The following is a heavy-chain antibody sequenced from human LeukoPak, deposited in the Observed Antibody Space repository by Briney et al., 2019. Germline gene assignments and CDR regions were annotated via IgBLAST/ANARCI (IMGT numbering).Heavy chain of an antibody. Sequence: GASVKVSCKASGYTFTSYYMHWVRQAPGQGLEWMGIINPSGGSTSYAQKFQGRVTMTRDTSTSTVYMELSSLRSEDTAVYYCATLRYAAVAGIDLPTDYWGQGTLVTVSS. CDR1: GYTFTSYY. V-gene: IGHV1-46*01. J-gene: IGHJ4*02. CDR2: INPSGGST. CDR3: ATLRYAAVAGIDLPTDY. D-gene: IGHD6-19*01.